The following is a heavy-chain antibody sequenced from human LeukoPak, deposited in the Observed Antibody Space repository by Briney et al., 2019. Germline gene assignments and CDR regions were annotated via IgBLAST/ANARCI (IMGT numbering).Heavy chain of an antibody. CDR1: GGSISSHY. CDR3: ARFVVVPAVSYAFDI. V-gene: IGHV4-59*11. D-gene: IGHD2-2*01. CDR2: IYYSGST. J-gene: IGHJ3*02. Sequence: SQTLSLTCTVSGGSISSHYWSWIRQPPGKGLEWGGYIYYSGSTNYNPSLKSRVTISVDTSKNQFSLKLSSVTAADTAVYYCARFVVVPAVSYAFDIWGQGTMVTVSS.